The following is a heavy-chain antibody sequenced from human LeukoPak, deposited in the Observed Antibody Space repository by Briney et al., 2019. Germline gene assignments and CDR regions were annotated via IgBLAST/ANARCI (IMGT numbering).Heavy chain of an antibody. CDR3: ARVSSYYLDY. Sequence: PSETLSLTCAVYGGSFSGYYWSWIRQPPGKGLEWIGEINHSGSTNYNPSLKSRVTISVDTSKNQFSLKLSSVTAADTAVYYCARVSSYYLDYWGQGTLVTVSS. CDR1: GGSFSGYY. CDR2: INHSGST. D-gene: IGHD3-22*01. V-gene: IGHV4-34*01. J-gene: IGHJ4*02.